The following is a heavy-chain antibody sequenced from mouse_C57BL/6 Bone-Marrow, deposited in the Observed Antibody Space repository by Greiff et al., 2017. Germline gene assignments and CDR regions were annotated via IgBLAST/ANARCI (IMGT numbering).Heavy chain of an antibody. CDR1: GFTFSDYY. CDR2: INYDGSST. Sequence: EVQLVESEGGLVQPGSSMKLSCTASGFTFSDYYMAWVRQVPEKGLEWVANINYDGSSTYYLDSLKSRFIISRDNAKNILYLQMSSLKSEDTATYYCARVYSNYDAMDYWGQGTSVTVSS. CDR3: ARVYSNYDAMDY. V-gene: IGHV5-16*01. J-gene: IGHJ4*01. D-gene: IGHD2-5*01.